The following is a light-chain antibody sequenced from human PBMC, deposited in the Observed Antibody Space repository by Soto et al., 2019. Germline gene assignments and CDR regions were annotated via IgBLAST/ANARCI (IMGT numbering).Light chain of an antibody. J-gene: IGLJ1*01. CDR2: EVS. V-gene: IGLV2-14*01. CDR1: SSDVGGYNY. Sequence: QSALTQPASVSGSPGQSITISCTGTSSDVGGYNYVSWYQQHPGKVPKLMIYEVSNRPSGVSNRFSGSKSGNTASLTISGLQAEDEADYYCSSYTSSIYVFGTGTKVTVL. CDR3: SSYTSSIYV.